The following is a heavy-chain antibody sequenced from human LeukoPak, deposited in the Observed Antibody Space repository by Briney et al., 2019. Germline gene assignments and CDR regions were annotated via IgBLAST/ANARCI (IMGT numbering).Heavy chain of an antibody. CDR1: GFSFSNYY. V-gene: IGHV3-74*01. J-gene: IGHJ4*02. D-gene: IGHD3-22*01. Sequence: GGSLRLSCAASGFSFSNYYMLWVRQAPGVGLVSVSRISSDGATTIYADSVKGRFTTSRDNAKNTLYLQMNSLRAEDTAVYYCASDDSNGIDYWGQGTLVTVSS. CDR2: ISSDGATT. CDR3: ASDDSNGIDY.